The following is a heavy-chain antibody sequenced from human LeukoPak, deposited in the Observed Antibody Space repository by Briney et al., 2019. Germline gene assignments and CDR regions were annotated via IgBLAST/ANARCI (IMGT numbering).Heavy chain of an antibody. CDR2: ISGSGGST. D-gene: IGHD2-2*02. V-gene: IGHV3-23*01. J-gene: IGHJ4*02. CDR3: ASIVVPAAIIAERGY. CDR1: GFTFSSYA. Sequence: GGSLRLSCAASGFTFSSYAMSWVRQAPGKGLERVSAISGSGGSTYYADSVKGRFTISRDNSKNTLYLQMNSLRAEDTAVYYCASIVVPAAIIAERGYWGQGTLVTVSS.